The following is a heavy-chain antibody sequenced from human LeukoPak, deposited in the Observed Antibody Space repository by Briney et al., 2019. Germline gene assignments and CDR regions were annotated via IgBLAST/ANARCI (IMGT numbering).Heavy chain of an antibody. CDR3: ARDPALGYYNMDV. CDR1: GFSVSDNY. J-gene: IGHJ6*03. CDR2: MYVGGNT. Sequence: GGSLRLSCAASGFSVSDNYMNWVRQTPGKGLEWVSLMYVGGNTYYSDSVKGRFTMSRDISKDTAYLQMNSLRPEDTAIYYCARDPALGYYNMDVWGQGTTVIVSS. V-gene: IGHV3-53*01. D-gene: IGHD2-2*01.